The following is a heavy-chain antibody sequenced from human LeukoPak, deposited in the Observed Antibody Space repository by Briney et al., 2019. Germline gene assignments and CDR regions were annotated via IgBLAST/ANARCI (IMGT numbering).Heavy chain of an antibody. V-gene: IGHV1-8*02. J-gene: IGHJ4*02. CDR1: GYTFSSYD. D-gene: IGHD3-22*01. Sequence: ASVKVSCKASGYTFSSYDVNWVRQATGQGLEWMGWMNPNSGNTGYAQKFQGRVTMTTDTSTSTAYMELRSLRSDDTAVYYCAREYYYDSSGYDYWGQGTLVTVSS. CDR3: AREYYYDSSGYDY. CDR2: MNPNSGNT.